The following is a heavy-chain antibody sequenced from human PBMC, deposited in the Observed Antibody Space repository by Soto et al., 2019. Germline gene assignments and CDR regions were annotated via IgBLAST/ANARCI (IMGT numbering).Heavy chain of an antibody. CDR2: IWNDGNGY. CDR3: AERQISPPQRGTATCKGRMEG. J-gene: IGHJ6*01. V-gene: IGHV3-33*01. Sequence: QVQLVESGGGVVQPGRSLRLSCAASGFTFNNYGMHWVRQAPGKGLEWVAVIWNDGNGYYYANSVKGRFTISRDNSKNTFEPQIGRLGAGDTAVELCAERQISPPQRGTATCKGRMEGRGPGTAVTVSS. D-gene: IGHD3-10*01. CDR1: GFTFNNYG.